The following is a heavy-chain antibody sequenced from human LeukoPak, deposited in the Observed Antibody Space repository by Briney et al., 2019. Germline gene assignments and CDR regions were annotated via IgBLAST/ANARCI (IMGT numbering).Heavy chain of an antibody. D-gene: IGHD3-16*01. CDR1: GGSISSYY. Sequence: KSSETLSLTCTVSGGSISSYYCNWIRQPPGKGLEWIGYIYYSGNTNYNPFLKSRLTISLDTSKNQFSLKMSSVTAADTAVYYCARGELGYFDYWGQGTLVTVSS. J-gene: IGHJ4*02. V-gene: IGHV4-59*01. CDR2: IYYSGNT. CDR3: ARGELGYFDY.